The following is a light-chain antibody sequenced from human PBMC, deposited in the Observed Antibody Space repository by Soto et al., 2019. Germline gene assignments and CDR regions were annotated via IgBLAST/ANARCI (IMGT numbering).Light chain of an antibody. V-gene: IGKV1-39*01. J-gene: IGKJ4*01. Sequence: DIQMTQSPSSLSASVGDRVTITCRASQSISTYLNWYQQKPGEAPKLLIYSASNLQTGVPSRFSGSGSGTDFTLTISSLQPEDFATYYCQQSYNSLLLPFGGGTKVE. CDR3: QQSYNSLLLP. CDR2: SAS. CDR1: QSISTY.